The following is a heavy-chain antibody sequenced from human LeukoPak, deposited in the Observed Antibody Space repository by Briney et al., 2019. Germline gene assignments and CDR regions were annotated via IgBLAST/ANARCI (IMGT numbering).Heavy chain of an antibody. CDR3: ARVADAGDWFDP. J-gene: IGHJ5*02. Sequence: PGGSLRLSCAASGFTFSSYEMNWVRQAPGKGLEWVSYISSSGSTIYYADSVKGRFTISRDNAKNSLYLQMNSLRAEDTAVYYCARVADAGDWFDPWGQGTLVTVSS. V-gene: IGHV3-48*03. CDR2: ISSSGSTI. CDR1: GFTFSSYE. D-gene: IGHD1-26*01.